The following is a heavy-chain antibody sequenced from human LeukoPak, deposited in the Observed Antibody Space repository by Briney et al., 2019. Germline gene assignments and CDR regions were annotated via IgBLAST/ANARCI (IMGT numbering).Heavy chain of an antibody. CDR3: AKNIPRRATDY. Sequence: SGGSLRLSCAASGFTFSSYAMRWVRQGRWKRLEWVSTVGTGFDTYYADSLKGRLTISRDNTKNTVYLQMNGLRAEDTAIYYCAKNIPRRATDYWGQGTLVAVSS. CDR2: VGTGFDT. J-gene: IGHJ4*02. CDR1: GFTFSSYA. V-gene: IGHV3-23*01.